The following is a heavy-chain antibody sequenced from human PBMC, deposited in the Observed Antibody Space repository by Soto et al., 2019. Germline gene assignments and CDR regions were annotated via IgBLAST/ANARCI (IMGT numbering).Heavy chain of an antibody. V-gene: IGHV4-31*03. CDR1: GGSISSGGYY. CDR3: ERREEATVVSWFDP. J-gene: IGHJ5*02. Sequence: QVQLQESGPGLVKPSQTLSLTCTVSGGSISSGGYYWSWIRQHPGKGLEWIGYIYYSGSPYYTPSLKRRVNISIDTSKNQFSMKLSSVTAADTAVYYCERREEATVVSWFDPWGQGTLVTVSS. CDR2: IYYSGSP. D-gene: IGHD1-26*01.